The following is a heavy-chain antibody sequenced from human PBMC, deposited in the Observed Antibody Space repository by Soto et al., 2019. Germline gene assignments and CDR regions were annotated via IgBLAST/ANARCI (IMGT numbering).Heavy chain of an antibody. CDR1: GSYITSGDYH. J-gene: IGHJ4*02. D-gene: IGHD2-8*01. CDR2: ISHSETT. Sequence: SETLSLTCSVSGSYITSGDYHWTWIRQAPGKGLEWIGYISHSETTYYSPALKNRIIVSSDFSMNQFSLRLNSVTAADTAVYFCAGFGVGDRDDKWGQGTLVTVSS. V-gene: IGHV4-30-4*01. CDR3: AGFGVGDRDDK.